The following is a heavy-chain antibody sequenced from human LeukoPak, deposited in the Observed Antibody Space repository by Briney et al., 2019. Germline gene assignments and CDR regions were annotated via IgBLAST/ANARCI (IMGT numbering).Heavy chain of an antibody. J-gene: IGHJ4*02. Sequence: PSETLSLTCAVSGGSISSSNWWSWVRQPPGKGLEWIGEIFHSGSTNYNPSLKSRVTISVDKSKNQFSLKLSSVTAADTAVYYCARAGITRVGVAWLDYWGQGTLVTVSS. V-gene: IGHV4-4*02. D-gene: IGHD1-26*01. CDR1: GGSISSSNW. CDR3: ARAGITRVGVAWLDY. CDR2: IFHSGST.